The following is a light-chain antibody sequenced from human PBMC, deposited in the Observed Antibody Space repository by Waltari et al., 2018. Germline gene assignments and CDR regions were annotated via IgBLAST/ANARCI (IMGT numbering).Light chain of an antibody. J-gene: IGLJ3*02. V-gene: IGLV2-23*01. CDR3: CSYAGSDTWV. CDR1: SRDVGSHDFNL. CDR2: EWN. Sequence: QSALTQPASVSGSPGQSITISCTGTSRDVGSHDFNLVSWYQQPPGNAPKLMICEWNEGPSGCSSRCSGSKAGNTASLTISGLQAEDEADYYCCSYAGSDTWVFGGGTKLTVL.